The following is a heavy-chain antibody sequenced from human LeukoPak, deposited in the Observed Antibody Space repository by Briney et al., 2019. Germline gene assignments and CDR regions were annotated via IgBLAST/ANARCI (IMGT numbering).Heavy chain of an antibody. V-gene: IGHV4-31*03. CDR3: ARGGSWYGSLVY. CDR1: GGSISSGGYY. D-gene: IGHD6-13*01. J-gene: IGHJ4*02. CDR2: IYYSGST. Sequence: PSETLSLTCSVSGGSISSGGYYWNWIRQHPGKGLEWIGYIYYSGSTYYNPSLKSRVTISIDTSKNQFSLKLSSVTAADTAVYYCARGGSWYGSLVYWGRGALVTVSS.